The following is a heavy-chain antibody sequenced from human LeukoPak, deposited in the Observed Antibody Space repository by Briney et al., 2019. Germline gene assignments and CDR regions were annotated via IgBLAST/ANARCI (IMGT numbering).Heavy chain of an antibody. CDR1: GFTFSSYG. Sequence: GGSLRLSCAASGFTFSSYGMHWVRQAPGKGLEWVSVIYSGGSTYYADSVKGRFTISRDNSKNTLYLQMNSLRAEDTAVYYCARGTSLLNMVRGGGDIFDYWGQGTLVTVSS. D-gene: IGHD3-10*01. CDR2: IYSGGST. V-gene: IGHV3-NL1*01. CDR3: ARGTSLLNMVRGGGDIFDY. J-gene: IGHJ4*02.